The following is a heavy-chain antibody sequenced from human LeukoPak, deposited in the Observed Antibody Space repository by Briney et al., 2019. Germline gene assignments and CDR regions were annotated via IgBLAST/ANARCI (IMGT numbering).Heavy chain of an antibody. CDR3: VRWRRQLAFDS. V-gene: IGHV3-11*03. D-gene: IGHD6-13*01. CDR2: ISSGSSST. Sequence: GGSLRLSCAASGFTFSDYYMSWIRLAPGEGLQWISYISSGSSSTNYAVSVRGRFTISRDNAKKSLFLQMNSLRDEDTAMYYCVRWRRQLAFDSWGQGTLVSVSS. J-gene: IGHJ4*02. CDR1: GFTFSDYY.